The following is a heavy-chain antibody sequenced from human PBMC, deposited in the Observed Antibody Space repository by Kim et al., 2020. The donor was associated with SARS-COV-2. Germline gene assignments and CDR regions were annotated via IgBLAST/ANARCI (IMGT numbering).Heavy chain of an antibody. D-gene: IGHD3-16*02. CDR2: ISYSGTT. V-gene: IGHV4-31*03. CDR3: ARAAPYDYVWGSYRFDY. Sequence: SETLSLTCTVSGASTSSGGYYWSWIRQHPGKGLEWIGYISYSGTTYYNPSLKSRVTISVDTSTNQFSLKLSSVTAADTAVYYCARAAPYDYVWGSYRFDYWGQGTLVTVSS. J-gene: IGHJ4*02. CDR1: GASTSSGGYY.